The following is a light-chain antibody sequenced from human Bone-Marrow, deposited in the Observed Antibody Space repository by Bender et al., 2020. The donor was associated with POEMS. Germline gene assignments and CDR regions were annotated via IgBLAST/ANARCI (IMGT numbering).Light chain of an antibody. Sequence: QSVLTQPPSASGTPGQRVTISCSGGSSNIGAHAVNWYQHLPGTAPKLLIYSSHRRPSEVPDRFSGSSSGTSASLAISGLQSEDEADYDCAVWDDSLNGRVFGGGTKLTVL. V-gene: IGLV1-44*01. J-gene: IGLJ3*02. CDR2: SSH. CDR1: SSNIGAHA. CDR3: AVWDDSLNGRV.